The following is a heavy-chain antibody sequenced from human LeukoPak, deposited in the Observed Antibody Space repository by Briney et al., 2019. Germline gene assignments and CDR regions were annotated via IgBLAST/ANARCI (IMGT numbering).Heavy chain of an antibody. V-gene: IGHV3-33*01. D-gene: IGHD2-2*01. J-gene: IGHJ6*02. Sequence: GGSLRLSCAASGFTFSSYGMHWVRQAPGKGLEWVAVIWYDGSNKYYADSVKGRFTISRDNSKNTLYLQMNSLRAEDTAVYYCARGPRVVPAAFDHYGMDVWGQGTTVTVSS. CDR1: GFTFSSYG. CDR2: IWYDGSNK. CDR3: ARGPRVVPAAFDHYGMDV.